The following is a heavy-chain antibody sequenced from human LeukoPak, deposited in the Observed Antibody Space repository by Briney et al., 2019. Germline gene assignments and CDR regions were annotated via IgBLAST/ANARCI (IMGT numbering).Heavy chain of an antibody. J-gene: IGHJ5*02. CDR3: ARGNNSYHVARFDP. CDR1: GCSISSDY. Sequence: SETLSLICSVSGCSISSDYWSWIRQPPGKGLEWVGYIYYSGSANYNPSLKSRVTISANTSKTQCCLKLSSVTAADTAVYYCARGNNSYHVARFDPWGQGTLVTVSS. CDR2: IYYSGSA. V-gene: IGHV4-59*01. D-gene: IGHD2/OR15-2a*01.